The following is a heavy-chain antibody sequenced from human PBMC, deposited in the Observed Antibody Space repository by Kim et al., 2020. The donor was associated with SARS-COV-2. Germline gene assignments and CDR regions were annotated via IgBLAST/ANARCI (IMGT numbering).Heavy chain of an antibody. Sequence: YAQKCQGRVRITANDSTSTAYMGLSSLRSEDTAVYYCASLDRSSEPLFDYWGQGTLVTVSS. V-gene: IGHV1-69*01. J-gene: IGHJ4*02. CDR3: ASLDRSSEPLFDY. D-gene: IGHD6-6*01.